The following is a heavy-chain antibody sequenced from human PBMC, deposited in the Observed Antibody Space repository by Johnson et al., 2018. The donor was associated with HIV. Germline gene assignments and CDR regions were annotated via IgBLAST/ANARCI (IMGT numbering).Heavy chain of an antibody. D-gene: IGHD5-18*01. Sequence: QVLLVESGGGVVQPGRSLRLSCAASGFTFSSYPIHWVRQAPGKGLEWVAFISYDGNSKYFADSVKGRFTISRDNSKNTLYLQMNSLRPEDTAVYYCARLPSGYSRDAFDIWGQVTMVTVSS. CDR3: ARLPSGYSRDAFDI. J-gene: IGHJ3*02. CDR1: GFTFSSYP. CDR2: ISYDGNSK. V-gene: IGHV3-30*04.